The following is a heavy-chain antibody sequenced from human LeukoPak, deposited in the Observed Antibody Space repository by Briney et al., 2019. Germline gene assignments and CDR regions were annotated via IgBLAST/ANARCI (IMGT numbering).Heavy chain of an antibody. J-gene: IGHJ6*03. CDR3: ARFTFGGVYYYYYYMDV. Sequence: PSETLSLTCTVSGGSISSYYWSWLRQPPGKGLEWIGYIYYSGSTNYNPSLKSRVTISVDTSKNQFSLKLSSVTAADTAVYYCARFTFGGVYYYYYYMDVWGKGTTVTVSS. CDR2: IYYSGST. V-gene: IGHV4-59*01. D-gene: IGHD3-16*01. CDR1: GGSISSYY.